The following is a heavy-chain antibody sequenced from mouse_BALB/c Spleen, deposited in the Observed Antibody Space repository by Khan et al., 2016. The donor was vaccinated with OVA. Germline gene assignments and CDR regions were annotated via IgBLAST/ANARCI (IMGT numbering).Heavy chain of an antibody. J-gene: IGHJ2*01. CDR1: GYSITSDYA. CDR2: ISYSGNT. V-gene: IGHV3-2*02. CDR3: ARVYGGDFDY. Sequence: DVKLQESGPGLVKPSQSLSLTCTVTGYSITSDYAWNWIRQFPGNKLEWMGFISYSGNTNYNPSLKSRISITRDTTKNQFFLQLNSGTIEDTATYYCARVYGGDFDYWGQGTTLTVSS. D-gene: IGHD1-1*01.